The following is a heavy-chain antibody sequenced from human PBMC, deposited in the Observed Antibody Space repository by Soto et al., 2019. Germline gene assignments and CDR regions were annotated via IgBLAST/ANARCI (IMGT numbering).Heavy chain of an antibody. CDR1: GFTFSNYW. CDR3: ARLLAVAGINY. Sequence: EVQLVESGGGLVQPGGSLRLSCVASGFTFSNYWMHWVRKVPGKGLVWVSRINSDGSSTSYADYGDGRFTISRDNAKNTLYLQMYSLGAGDTAVYYCARLLAVAGINYCGQGTRVTVSS. J-gene: IGHJ4*02. CDR2: INSDGSST. D-gene: IGHD6-19*01. V-gene: IGHV3-74*01.